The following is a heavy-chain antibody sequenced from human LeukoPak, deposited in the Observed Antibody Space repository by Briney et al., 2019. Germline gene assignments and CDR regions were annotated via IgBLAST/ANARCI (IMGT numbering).Heavy chain of an antibody. CDR3: ARERSSSWENWFDP. D-gene: IGHD6-13*01. CDR2: ISAYNGNT. J-gene: IGHJ5*02. CDR1: GYTFTSYG. V-gene: IGHV1-18*01. Sequence: ASVKVSCKASGYTFTSYGISWVRQAPGQGLEWMGWISAYNGNTNYAQKFQGRVTMTRDTSISTAYMELSRLRSDDTAVYYCARERSSSWENWFDPWGQGTLVTVSS.